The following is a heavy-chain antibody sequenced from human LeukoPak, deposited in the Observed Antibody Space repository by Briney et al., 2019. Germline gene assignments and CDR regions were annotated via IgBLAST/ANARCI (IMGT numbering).Heavy chain of an antibody. Sequence: SETLSLTCTVSGGSISSYSWSWIRQPAGKGLELIWRIYTSGSTNYNPSLKSRVTMSVDTSKNQFSLKLSSVTAADTAVYYCARALGYGDEEWFDPWGQGTLVTVSS. CDR1: GGSISSYS. CDR3: ARALGYGDEEWFDP. CDR2: IYTSGST. D-gene: IGHD4-17*01. V-gene: IGHV4-4*07. J-gene: IGHJ5*02.